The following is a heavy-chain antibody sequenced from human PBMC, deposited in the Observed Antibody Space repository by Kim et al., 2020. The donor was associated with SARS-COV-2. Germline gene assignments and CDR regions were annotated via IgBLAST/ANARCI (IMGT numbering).Heavy chain of an antibody. Sequence: GGSLRLSCAASGFTFSSYAMSWVRQAPGKGLEWVSAISGSGGSTYYADSVKGRFTISRDNSKNTLYLQMNSLRAEDTAVYYCAKGERITMIVVVNLFDYWGQGTLVPGSS. J-gene: IGHJ4*02. CDR2: ISGSGGST. CDR3: AKGERITMIVVVNLFDY. CDR1: GFTFSSYA. D-gene: IGHD3-22*01. V-gene: IGHV3-23*01.